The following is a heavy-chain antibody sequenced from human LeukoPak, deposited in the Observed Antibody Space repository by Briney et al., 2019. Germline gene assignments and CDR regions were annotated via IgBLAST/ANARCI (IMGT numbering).Heavy chain of an antibody. CDR3: ARHTSGSSLDC. CDR2: ISFSGST. V-gene: IGHV4-39*01. J-gene: IGHJ4*02. CDR1: GGSISSSGNF. Sequence: PSETLSLTCSVSGGSISSSGNFWAWIRQPPGKGLEWIATISFSGSTQYNPSLKSRVTISVDTSKNLFSLKLNSVTATDTAVYYCARHTSGSSLDCWGQGSLVTVSS. D-gene: IGHD2-2*01.